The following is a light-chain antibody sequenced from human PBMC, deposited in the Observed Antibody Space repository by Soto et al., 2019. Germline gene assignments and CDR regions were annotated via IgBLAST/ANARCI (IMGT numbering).Light chain of an antibody. J-gene: IGLJ1*01. CDR2: EVN. V-gene: IGLV2-8*01. CDR1: SSDVGGYNC. CDR3: SSCADNNIDV. Sequence: QSALTQPPSASGSPGQSVTISCTGTSSDVGGYNCVSWYQQHPDKVPKLMISEVNKRPSGVPDRFSGSKSGNTASLTVSGLQAEDEADYYCSSCADNNIDVFGTGTKVTVL.